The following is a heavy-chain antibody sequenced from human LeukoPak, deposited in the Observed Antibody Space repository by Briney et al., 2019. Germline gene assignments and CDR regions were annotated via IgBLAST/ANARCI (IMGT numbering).Heavy chain of an antibody. CDR1: GGSFSGYY. V-gene: IGHV4-34*01. J-gene: IGHJ4*02. D-gene: IGHD6-13*01. CDR3: ARGLSSSHQCRNSGCYGFDY. Sequence: PSETLSLTCAVYGGSFSGYYWSWIRQPPGKGLEWIGEINHSGSTNYNPSLKSRVTISVDTSKNQFSLKLSSVTAADTAVYYCARGLSSSHQCRNSGCYGFDYWGQGTLVTVSS. CDR2: INHSGST.